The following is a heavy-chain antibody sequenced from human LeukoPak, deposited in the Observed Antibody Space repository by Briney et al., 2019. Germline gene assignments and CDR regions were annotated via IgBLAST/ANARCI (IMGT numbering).Heavy chain of an antibody. J-gene: IGHJ4*02. CDR2: IYHSGST. D-gene: IGHD2-21*01. CDR3: ARAPVTSCRGAYCYPFDY. CDR1: GYSMTNGYY. Sequence: SETLSLTCSVSGYSMTNGYYWGWVRQPPGKGLEWIGSIYHSGSTYYNPSLKSRVTISVDTSKNQFSLKLSSVTAADTAVYYCARAPVTSCRGAYCYPFDYWGQGTLVTVSS. V-gene: IGHV4-38-2*02.